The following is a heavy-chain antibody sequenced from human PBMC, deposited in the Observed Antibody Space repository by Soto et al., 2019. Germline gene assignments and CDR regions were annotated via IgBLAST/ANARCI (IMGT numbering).Heavy chain of an antibody. CDR1: GFTFSGYG. V-gene: IGHV3-33*01. CDR3: ARVFVVGADTLDY. J-gene: IGHJ4*02. Sequence: QVQLVESGGGVVQPGRSLKLSCAASGFTFSGYGMHWVRQAPGKGLEWVAGMWYDGGNKEYADSVKGRFTISRDNPKNTLYVQVNGVKAEDAAVDYCARVFVVGADTLDYWGQGTLVTVS. D-gene: IGHD3-3*01. CDR2: MWYDGGNK.